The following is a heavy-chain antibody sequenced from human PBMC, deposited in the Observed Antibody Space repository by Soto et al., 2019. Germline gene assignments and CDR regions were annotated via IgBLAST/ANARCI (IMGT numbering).Heavy chain of an antibody. V-gene: IGHV2-5*02. D-gene: IGHD4-4*01. CDR2: IYWDDDE. CDR1: GFSLTTSGVG. J-gene: IGHJ3*01. CDR3: TRLTEQSLWAFDF. Sequence: QITLKESGATLVKPTQTLTLTCTFSGFSLTTSGVGVGWIRQPPGKALEWLALIYWDDDERYSETLGSWSTITKDASKNPGVRQVTHTDPVDTATYYCTRLTEQSLWAFDFWGKGRLVTVSS.